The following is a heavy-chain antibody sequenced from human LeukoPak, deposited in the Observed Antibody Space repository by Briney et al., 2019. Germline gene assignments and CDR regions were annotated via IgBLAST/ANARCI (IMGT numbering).Heavy chain of an antibody. CDR2: ISYDGSNK. V-gene: IGHV3-30*03. D-gene: IGHD2-15*01. Sequence: PGGSLRLSCAASGFTFSSYGMHWVRQAPGKGLEWVAVISYDGSNKYYADSVKGRFTISKDLSQNRLYMQMNSLRAEDAAMYYCATGGRFYYDLWGQGTLVTVSS. J-gene: IGHJ4*02. CDR3: ATGGRFYYDL. CDR1: GFTFSSYG.